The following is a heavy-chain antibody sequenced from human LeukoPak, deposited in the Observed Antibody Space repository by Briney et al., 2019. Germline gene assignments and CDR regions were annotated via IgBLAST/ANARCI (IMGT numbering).Heavy chain of an antibody. CDR3: ARVTTGSYYDSSGYIDY. CDR1: GFTFSSYW. Sequence: PGGSLRLSCAASGFTFSSYWMHWVRQAPGKGLVWVSRINSDGSSTSYADSVKGRSTISRDNAKNTLYLQMNSLRAEDTAVYYCARVTTGSYYDSSGYIDYWGQGTLVTVSS. CDR2: INSDGSST. J-gene: IGHJ4*02. D-gene: IGHD3-22*01. V-gene: IGHV3-74*01.